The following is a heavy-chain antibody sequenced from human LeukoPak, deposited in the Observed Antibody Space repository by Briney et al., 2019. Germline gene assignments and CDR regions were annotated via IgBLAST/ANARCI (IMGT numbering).Heavy chain of an antibody. V-gene: IGHV1-46*01. Sequence: ASVKVSCKASGYTFTSYYMHWVRQAPGQGLEWMGIINPSGGSTSYAQKFQGRVTMTRDMSTSTVYMGLSSLRSEDTAVYYCARGPTGVEWFDPWGQGTLVTVSS. J-gene: IGHJ5*02. CDR1: GYTFTSYY. D-gene: IGHD1-1*01. CDR2: INPSGGST. CDR3: ARGPTGVEWFDP.